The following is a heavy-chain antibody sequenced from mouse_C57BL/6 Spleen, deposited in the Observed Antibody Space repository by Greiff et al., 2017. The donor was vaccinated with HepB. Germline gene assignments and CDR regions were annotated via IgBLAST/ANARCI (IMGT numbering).Heavy chain of an antibody. CDR3: ARHYYGYDVWYFDV. Sequence: EVKLVESGGGLVQPGGSLKLSCAASGFTFSDYYMYWVRQTPEKRLEWVAYIRNGGGSTYYPDTVKGRFTISRDNAKNTLYLQMSSLKAEDTAMYYGARHYYGYDVWYFDVWGTGPTVTVSS. D-gene: IGHD2-2*01. V-gene: IGHV5-12*01. J-gene: IGHJ1*03. CDR2: IRNGGGST. CDR1: GFTFSDYY.